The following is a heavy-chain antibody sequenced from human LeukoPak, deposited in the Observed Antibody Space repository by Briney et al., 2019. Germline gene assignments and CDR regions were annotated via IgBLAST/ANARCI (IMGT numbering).Heavy chain of an antibody. Sequence: GGSLRLSCAASGFTFSSYSMNWVRQAPGKGLEWVSSISSSSSYIYYADSVKGRFTVSRDNAKNSLYLQMNSLRAEDTAVYYCARARDYYGSGSYYNSDYWGQGTLVTVSS. J-gene: IGHJ4*02. D-gene: IGHD3-10*01. CDR1: GFTFSSYS. CDR2: ISSSSSYI. V-gene: IGHV3-21*01. CDR3: ARARDYYGSGSYYNSDY.